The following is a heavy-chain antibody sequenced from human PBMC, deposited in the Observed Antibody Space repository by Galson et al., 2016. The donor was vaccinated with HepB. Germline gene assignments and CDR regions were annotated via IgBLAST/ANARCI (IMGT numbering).Heavy chain of an antibody. CDR1: GGSISSGGYY. D-gene: IGHD3-10*01. Sequence: TLSLTCTVSGGSISSGGYYWSWIRQHPGKGLEWIGYTYYSGSTYYNPSLKSRVTISVDTSKNQFSLKLSSVTAADTAVYYCARAYRGRWYFDLWGRGTLVTVSS. J-gene: IGHJ2*01. CDR2: TYYSGST. CDR3: ARAYRGRWYFDL. V-gene: IGHV4-31*03.